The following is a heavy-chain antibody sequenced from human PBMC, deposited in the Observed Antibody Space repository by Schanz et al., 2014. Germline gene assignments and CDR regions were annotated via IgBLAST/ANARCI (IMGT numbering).Heavy chain of an antibody. CDR3: AKDGPGGSGSYSADGGMDV. D-gene: IGHD3-10*01. Sequence: EVQLVQSGGGLVQPGGSLRLSCAASGFTFSSHWMHWVRQDPGKGLVWVSAISGGGGTTYYTDSVKGRFTISRDNSKSTLYLQMNSLRAEDTAVYYCAKDGPGGSGSYSADGGMDVWGQGTTVTVSS. J-gene: IGHJ6*02. CDR1: GFTFSSHW. CDR2: ISGGGGTT. V-gene: IGHV3-23*04.